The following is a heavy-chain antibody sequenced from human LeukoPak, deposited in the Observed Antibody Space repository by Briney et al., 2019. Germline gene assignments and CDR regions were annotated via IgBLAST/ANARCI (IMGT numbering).Heavy chain of an antibody. J-gene: IGHJ4*02. CDR2: ISAKATDS. V-gene: IGHV3-23*01. CDR1: GFTFSSFA. CDR3: AKDLVRGASGY. D-gene: IGHD3-10*01. Sequence: GGSLRLSCAASGFTFSSFAMSWVRQSPGKGLEWVSVISAKATDSFYADSVKGRFTISRDNSKNTLYLQMNSLRAEDTAVYYCAKDLVRGASGYWGQGTLVTVSS.